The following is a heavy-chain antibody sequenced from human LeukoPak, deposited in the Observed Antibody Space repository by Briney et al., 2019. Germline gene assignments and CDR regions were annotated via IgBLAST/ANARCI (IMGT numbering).Heavy chain of an antibody. CDR2: ISSSGTI. V-gene: IGHV3-48*02. J-gene: IGHJ4*02. CDR1: GFTFNTYS. Sequence: GGSLRLSCAASGFTFNTYSMKWVRQAPGKGLEWVSYISSSGTIYYADSVKGRFTISRDNAKNSLYLQMNGLRDEDTAVYYCARDQSDYYGSGSYSEGSYWGQGTLVTVSS. D-gene: IGHD3-10*01. CDR3: ARDQSDYYGSGSYSEGSY.